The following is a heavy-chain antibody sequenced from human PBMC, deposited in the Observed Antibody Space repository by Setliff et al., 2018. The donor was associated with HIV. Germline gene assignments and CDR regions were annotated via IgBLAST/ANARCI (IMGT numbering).Heavy chain of an antibody. V-gene: IGHV4-31*03. Sequence: SETLSLTCTVSGGSISSATYYWSWIRQYPGKGLEWIGYIDYSGSAYYNPSLKRRITISRDTSKNQFSLKMNSVTAADTAVYYCAREGKTALVTKYFDYWGQGTLVTVTS. CDR2: IDYSGSA. CDR1: GGSISSATYY. D-gene: IGHD5-18*01. CDR3: AREGKTALVTKYFDY. J-gene: IGHJ4*02.